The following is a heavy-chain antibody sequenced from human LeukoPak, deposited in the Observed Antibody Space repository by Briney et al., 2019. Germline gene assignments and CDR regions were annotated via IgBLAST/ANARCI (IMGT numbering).Heavy chain of an antibody. D-gene: IGHD6-19*01. CDR3: ASTSLAVAGTSFDY. Sequence: PSKTLSLTCTFSGGSISSYFWSWIRQPAGKGLEWIGRIYSSGSTNYNPSLKSRVTMSVDTSKNQLSLQLSSVTAADTAVDYCASTSLAVAGTSFDYWGQGTLVTVSS. V-gene: IGHV4-4*07. CDR1: GGSISSYF. J-gene: IGHJ4*02. CDR2: IYSSGST.